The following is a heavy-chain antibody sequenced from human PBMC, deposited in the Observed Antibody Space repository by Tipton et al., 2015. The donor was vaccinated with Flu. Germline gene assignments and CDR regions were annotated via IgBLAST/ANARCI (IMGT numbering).Heavy chain of an antibody. CDR2: MYTSGST. Sequence: TLSLTCTVSGGSLSSYYWSWIRQPAGKGLEWIGRMYTSGSTNYNPSLKSRLTMSLDMSKNQFSLNLYSVSAADAAVYYCARHTRIAIGGLNWFDPWGQGTLVTVSS. CDR1: GGSLSSYY. CDR3: ARHTRIAIGGLNWFDP. J-gene: IGHJ5*02. V-gene: IGHV4-4*07. D-gene: IGHD2/OR15-2a*01.